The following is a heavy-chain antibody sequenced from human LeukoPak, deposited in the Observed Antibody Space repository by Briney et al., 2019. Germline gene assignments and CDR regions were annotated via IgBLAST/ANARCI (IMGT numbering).Heavy chain of an antibody. CDR2: ISDNGGKT. J-gene: IGHJ4*02. Sequence: AGSLRLSCSAAGFTFSNNAIHWVRQAPGKEREYVSTISDNGGKTNYEDSVKGRLTISRDTSKNTLYLQMRSLRPEDTAVCYCMKAAGSWYGYFDYWGQGTLVTVSS. D-gene: IGHD6-13*01. CDR1: GFTFSNNA. V-gene: IGHV3-64D*06. CDR3: MKAAGSWYGYFDY.